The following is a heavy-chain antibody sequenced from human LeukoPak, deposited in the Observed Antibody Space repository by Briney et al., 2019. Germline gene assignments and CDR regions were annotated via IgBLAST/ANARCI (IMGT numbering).Heavy chain of an antibody. D-gene: IGHD1-26*01. CDR1: GFTVSSNY. CDR2: IYSGGST. Sequence: GGSLRLSCAASGFTVSSNYMSWVRQAPGKGLEWVSVIYSGGSTYYADSVKGRFTISRDNSKNTLYLQMNSLRAEDTAVYYCARAGRAAIDAFDIWGQGTMVTVSS. V-gene: IGHV3-53*05. J-gene: IGHJ3*02. CDR3: ARAGRAAIDAFDI.